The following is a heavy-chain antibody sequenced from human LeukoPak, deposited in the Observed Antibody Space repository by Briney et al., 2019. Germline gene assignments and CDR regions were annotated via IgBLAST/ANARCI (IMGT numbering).Heavy chain of an antibody. CDR1: GFTFSSYA. D-gene: IGHD5-18*01. CDR2: ISGSGGST. Sequence: GSLRLSCAASGFTFSSYAMSWVRQAPGKGLEWVSAISGSGGSTYYADSVKGRFTISRDNSKNTLYLQMNSLRAEDTAVYYCAKFHDQYSYGYAAFDYWGQGTLVTVSS. J-gene: IGHJ4*02. CDR3: AKFHDQYSYGYAAFDY. V-gene: IGHV3-23*01.